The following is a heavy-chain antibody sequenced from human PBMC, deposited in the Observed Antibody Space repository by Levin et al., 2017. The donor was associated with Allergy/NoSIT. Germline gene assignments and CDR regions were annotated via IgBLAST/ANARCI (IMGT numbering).Heavy chain of an antibody. J-gene: IGHJ4*02. V-gene: IGHV3-64D*06. CDR3: VRGCGTIGYRPDY. D-gene: IGHD2-2*01. Sequence: PGGSLRLSCSASEFTFSSYAMNWVRQAPGKGLECVSGISGNGGSTYYADSVKDRFTISRDNSKNTLYLQMSSLRAEDTAVYYCVRGCGTIGYRPDYWGQGTLVTVSS. CDR1: EFTFSSYA. CDR2: ISGNGGST.